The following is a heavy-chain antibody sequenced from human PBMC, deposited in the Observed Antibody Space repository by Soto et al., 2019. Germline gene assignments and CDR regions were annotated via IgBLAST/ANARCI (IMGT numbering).Heavy chain of an antibody. V-gene: IGHV4-59*01. CDR1: GGSISSYY. CDR3: ATLGRIAVAASRAFDI. J-gene: IGHJ3*02. D-gene: IGHD6-19*01. Sequence: QVQLQESDPGLVKPSETLSLTCTVSGGSISSYYWSWIRQPPGKGLEWIGYIYYSGSTNYNPSLKRRVTISVDTSKNQFSLKLSSVTAADTAVYYCATLGRIAVAASRAFDIWGQGTMVTVSS. CDR2: IYYSGST.